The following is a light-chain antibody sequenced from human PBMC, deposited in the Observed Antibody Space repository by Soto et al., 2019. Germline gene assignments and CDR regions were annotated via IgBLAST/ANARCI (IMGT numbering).Light chain of an antibody. CDR3: QSYDSSLSSWV. V-gene: IGLV1-40*01. Sequence: QSVLTQPPSVSGAPGQRVTISCSGSSSNIGARYDVHWYQQLPGTAPKLLVYGDSNRPSGVPDRFSASKSGTAASLAITGLQAEDEAHYYCQSYDSSLSSWVFGGGTKLTVL. CDR1: SSNIGARYD. CDR2: GDS. J-gene: IGLJ3*02.